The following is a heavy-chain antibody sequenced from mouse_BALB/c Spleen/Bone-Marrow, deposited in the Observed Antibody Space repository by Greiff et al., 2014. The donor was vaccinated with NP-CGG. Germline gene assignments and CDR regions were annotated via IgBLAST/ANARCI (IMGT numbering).Heavy chain of an antibody. V-gene: IGHV1-74*04. CDR1: GYTFTSYW. CDR3: ARSPDTYPSMDY. CDR2: IDPYDSET. J-gene: IGHJ4*01. Sequence: LEESGAELVRPGASVKLSCKASGYTFTSYWMNWVKQRPEQGLEWIGRIDPYDSETHYNQNFRDKAILTVDKSSRIAFMQLSSLTSEDSAVYYCARSPDTYPSMDYWGQGTSVTVSS.